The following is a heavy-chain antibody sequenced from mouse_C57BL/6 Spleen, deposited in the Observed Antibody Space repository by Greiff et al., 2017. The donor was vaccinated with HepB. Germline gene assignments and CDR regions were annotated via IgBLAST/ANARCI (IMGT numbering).Heavy chain of an antibody. CDR2: IDPEDGET. CDR1: GFNIKDYY. D-gene: IGHD1-1*01. Sequence: EVKLQESGAELVKPGASVKLSCTASGFNIKDYYMHWVKQRTEQGLEWIGRIDPEDGETKYAPKFQGKATITADTSSNTAYLQLSSLTSEDTAVYYCAITTVTFSSYWYFDVWGTGTTVTVSS. CDR3: AITTVTFSSYWYFDV. V-gene: IGHV14-2*01. J-gene: IGHJ1*03.